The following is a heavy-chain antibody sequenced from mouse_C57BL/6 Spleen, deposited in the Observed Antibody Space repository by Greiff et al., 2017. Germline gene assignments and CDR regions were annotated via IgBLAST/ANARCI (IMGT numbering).Heavy chain of an antibody. J-gene: IGHJ2*01. CDR1: GHTFTDYN. D-gene: IGHD2-4*01. Sequence: VQLQQSGPELVKPGASVKIPCKASGHTFTDYNMDWVKQSHGKSLEWIGDINPNNGGTIYNQKFKGKATLTVDKSYSTAYMELRSLTSEDTAVYYCARRDYDGYYCDYWGQGTTLTVSS. CDR3: ARRDYDGYYCDY. V-gene: IGHV1-18*01. CDR2: INPNNGGT.